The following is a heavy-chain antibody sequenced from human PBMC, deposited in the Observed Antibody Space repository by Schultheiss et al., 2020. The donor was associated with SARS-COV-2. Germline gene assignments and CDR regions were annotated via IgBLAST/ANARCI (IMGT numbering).Heavy chain of an antibody. V-gene: IGHV4-38-2*01. CDR1: GYSISSGYY. Sequence: SETLSLTCAVSGYSISSGYYWGWIRQPPGKGLEWIGSIYHSGSTYYNPSLKSRVTISVDTSKNQFSLKLSSVTAADTAVYYCARGGYSGYDYMGYWGQGTLVTVSS. CDR2: IYHSGST. J-gene: IGHJ4*02. D-gene: IGHD5-12*01. CDR3: ARGGYSGYDYMGY.